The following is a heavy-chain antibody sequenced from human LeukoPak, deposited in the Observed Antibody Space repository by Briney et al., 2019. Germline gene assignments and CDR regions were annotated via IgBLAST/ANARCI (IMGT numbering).Heavy chain of an antibody. D-gene: IGHD2-2*01. Sequence: SETLSLTCAVYGGSFGGYYWSWIRQPPGKGLEWIGEIIHSGSTNYNPSLKSRVPISVETSKNQCSLKLSSVTAADTAVYYCARTSSTSPGGGYYFDYWGQGTLVTVSS. J-gene: IGHJ4*02. CDR3: ARTSSTSPGGGYYFDY. CDR1: GGSFGGYY. V-gene: IGHV4-34*12. CDR2: IIHSGST.